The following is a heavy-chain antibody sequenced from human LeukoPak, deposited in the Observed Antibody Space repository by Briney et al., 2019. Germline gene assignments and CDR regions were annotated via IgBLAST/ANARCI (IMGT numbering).Heavy chain of an antibody. CDR1: GVSISSYY. CDR2: IYYSGST. D-gene: IGHD6-19*01. CDR3: ARHGYSSGSLAWFDP. J-gene: IGHJ5*02. V-gene: IGHV4-59*01. Sequence: SETLSLTCTVSGVSISSYYWSWIRQPPGKGLEWIGYIYYSGSTNYNPSPKSRGTISVDTSKNQFSLKLSSVTAADTAVYYCARHGYSSGSLAWFDPWGQGTQVTVSS.